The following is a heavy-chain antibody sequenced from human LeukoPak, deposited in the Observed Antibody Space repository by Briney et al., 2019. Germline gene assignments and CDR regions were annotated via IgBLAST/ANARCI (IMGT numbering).Heavy chain of an antibody. J-gene: IGHJ4*02. CDR1: GFTFSSYG. V-gene: IGHV3-30*02. Sequence: GGSLRLSCAASGFTFSSYGMHWVRQAPGKGLEWVAVIWYGGSNKYYADSVKGRFIISRDNSKNTLYLQMNSLRAEDTAVYYCAKGGQQLAVDYWGQGTLVTVSS. CDR3: AKGGQQLAVDY. CDR2: IWYGGSNK. D-gene: IGHD6-13*01.